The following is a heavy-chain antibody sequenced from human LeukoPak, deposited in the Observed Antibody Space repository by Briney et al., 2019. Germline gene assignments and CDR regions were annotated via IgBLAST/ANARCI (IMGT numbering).Heavy chain of an antibody. J-gene: IGHJ3*02. CDR1: GFTFSSYS. CDR3: ARTYCSSSNCYTSAFDI. V-gene: IGHV3-21*01. CDR2: ISSSSSYI. Sequence: GGSLRLSCAASGFTFSSYSMNWVRQAPGKGLEWVSSISSSSSYIYYADSVKGRFTISRDNAKNSLYLQMSSLRAEDTAVYYCARTYCSSSNCYTSAFDIWGQGTMVTVSS. D-gene: IGHD2-2*02.